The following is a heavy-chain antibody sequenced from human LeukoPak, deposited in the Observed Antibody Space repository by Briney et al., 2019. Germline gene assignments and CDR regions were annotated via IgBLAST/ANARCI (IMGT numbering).Heavy chain of an antibody. J-gene: IGHJ4*02. CDR3: ARDSSSWYEGVDY. D-gene: IGHD6-13*01. Sequence: SETLSLTCTVSGGSISSSSYYWGWIRQPPGKGLEWIGTIYYSGSTYYNPSLKSRVTISVDTSKNQFSLKLSSVTAADTAVYYCARDSSSWYEGVDYWGQGTLVTVSS. CDR1: GGSISSSSYY. V-gene: IGHV4-39*07. CDR2: IYYSGST.